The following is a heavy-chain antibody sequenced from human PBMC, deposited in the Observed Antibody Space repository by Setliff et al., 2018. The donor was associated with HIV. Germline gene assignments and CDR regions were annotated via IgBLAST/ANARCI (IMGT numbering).Heavy chain of an antibody. J-gene: IGHJ6*04. Sequence: GASVKVSCKASGYTFTRYSMNWVRQAPGQGLEWMGLINTNTGNPTYAQGFTGRFVFSLDTSVSTAYLQITSLKTEDTAVYYCARDRSRHYGAGGRLDVWGKGTTVTVSS. CDR2: INTNTGNP. CDR1: GYTFTRYS. D-gene: IGHD4-17*01. CDR3: ARDRSRHYGAGGRLDV. V-gene: IGHV7-4-1*02.